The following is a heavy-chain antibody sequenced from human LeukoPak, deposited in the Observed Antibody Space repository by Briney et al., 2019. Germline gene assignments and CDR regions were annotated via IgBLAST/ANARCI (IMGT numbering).Heavy chain of an antibody. CDR1: GGSISSYY. Sequence: SETLSLTCTVSGGSISSYYWSWIRQPPGKGLEWIGYIYYSGSTNYNPSLKSRVTISVDTSKNQFSLKLSSVTAADTAVYYCASSRDGYNGLDCWGQGTLVTVSS. CDR2: IYYSGST. J-gene: IGHJ4*02. CDR3: ASSRDGYNGLDC. V-gene: IGHV4-59*01. D-gene: IGHD5-24*01.